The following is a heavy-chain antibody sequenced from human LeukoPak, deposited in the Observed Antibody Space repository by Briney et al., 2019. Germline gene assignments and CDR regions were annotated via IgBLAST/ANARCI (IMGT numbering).Heavy chain of an antibody. CDR1: GGSISSGSYY. J-gene: IGHJ4*02. D-gene: IGHD3-22*01. CDR3: ARDQEYYDSSGYSDY. CDR2: IYTSGST. Sequence: PSQTLSLTCTVSGGSISSGSYYWSWIRQPAGKGLEWIGRIYTSGSTNYNPSLKSRVTISVDTSKNQFSLKLSSVTAADTAVYYCARDQEYYDSSGYSDYWGQGTLVTVSS. V-gene: IGHV4-61*02.